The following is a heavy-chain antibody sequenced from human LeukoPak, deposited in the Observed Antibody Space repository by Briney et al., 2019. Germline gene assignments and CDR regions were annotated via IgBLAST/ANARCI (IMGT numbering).Heavy chain of an antibody. D-gene: IGHD4-17*01. Sequence: SETLSLTCTVSGGSISSYYWSWIRQPPGKGLEWIGYIYYSGSTNYNPSLKSRVTISVDRSKNQFSLKLSSVTAADTAVYYCARGADYGDYKFFLDYWGQGTLVTVSS. J-gene: IGHJ4*02. CDR3: ARGADYGDYKFFLDY. V-gene: IGHV4-59*12. CDR2: IYYSGST. CDR1: GGSISSYY.